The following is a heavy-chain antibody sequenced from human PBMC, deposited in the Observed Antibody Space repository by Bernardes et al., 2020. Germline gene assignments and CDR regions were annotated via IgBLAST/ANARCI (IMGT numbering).Heavy chain of an antibody. CDR1: GYTFTSYD. CDR2: MNPNSGNT. V-gene: IGHV1-8*01. D-gene: IGHD3-16*02. CDR3: ARVGTKYWGSYRYTYLGY. Sequence: ASVKVSCKASGYTFTSYDINWVRQATGQGLEWMGWMNPNSGNTGYAQKFQGRVTMTRNTSISTAYMELSSLRSEDTAVYYCARVGTKYWGSYRYTYLGYWGQGTLVTVPS. J-gene: IGHJ4*02.